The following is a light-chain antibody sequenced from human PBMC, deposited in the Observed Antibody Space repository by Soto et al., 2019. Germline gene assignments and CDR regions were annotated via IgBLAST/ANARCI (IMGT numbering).Light chain of an antibody. V-gene: IGKV3-11*01. CDR2: DAS. Sequence: IVLTQSPATLSLSPGGRATLSCRASQSVSSYLAWYQHKPGQAPRLLIYDASNRATGIPARFSGSGSGTDFTLTISSLEPEDFALYYCQQRSNWPSFGQGTRLEIK. J-gene: IGKJ5*01. CDR1: QSVSSY. CDR3: QQRSNWPS.